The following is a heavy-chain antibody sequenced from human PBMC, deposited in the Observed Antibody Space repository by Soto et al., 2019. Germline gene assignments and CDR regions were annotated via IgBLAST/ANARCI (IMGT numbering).Heavy chain of an antibody. CDR1: GGSISSGIYY. D-gene: IGHD5-18*01. V-gene: IGHV4-39*07. CDR3: ARFPRRDTAMPD. J-gene: IGHJ4*02. Sequence: PSETLSLTCTVSGGSISSGIYYWGWIRQPPVKGLEWIGSIYYSGITNYNPSLKSRAIISVDTSKNQFSLRLSSVTAADTAVYSCARFPRRDTAMPDWGQGTLVTVSS. CDR2: IYYSGIT.